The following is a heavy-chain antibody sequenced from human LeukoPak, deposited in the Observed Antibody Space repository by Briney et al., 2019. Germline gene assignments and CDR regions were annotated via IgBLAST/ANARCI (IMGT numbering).Heavy chain of an antibody. CDR3: ARTTEGGYSYGYFYYYYMDV. D-gene: IGHD5-18*01. CDR2: IYTSGST. V-gene: IGHV4-61*10. Sequence: SETLSLTCSVSCGSISSGSYYWSWIRQPAGQGLEWIGLIYTSGSTNYNPSLKSRVTISVDTPKNQFSLKLSSVTAADTAVYYCARTTEGGYSYGYFYYYYMDVWGKGTTVTISS. J-gene: IGHJ6*03. CDR1: CGSISSGSYY.